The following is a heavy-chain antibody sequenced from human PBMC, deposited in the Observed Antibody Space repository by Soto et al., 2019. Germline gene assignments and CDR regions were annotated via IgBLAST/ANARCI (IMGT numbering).Heavy chain of an antibody. V-gene: IGHV1-69*12. CDR3: AKHPENYYYGMDV. CDR2: IIPIFGTA. Sequence: QVQLVQSGAEVKKPGSSVKVSCKASGGTFSSYAISWVRQAPGQGLEWMGGIIPIFGTADYAQKFQGRVTINADESTSTAYVELSSLRSEDTAVYYCAKHPENYYYGMDVWGQGTTVTVSS. J-gene: IGHJ6*02. CDR1: GGTFSSYA.